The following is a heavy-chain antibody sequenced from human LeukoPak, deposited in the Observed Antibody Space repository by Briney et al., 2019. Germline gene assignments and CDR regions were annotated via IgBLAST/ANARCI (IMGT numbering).Heavy chain of an antibody. Sequence: CAVSGGPFSGYFWSWIRQAPGKGLEWISYIGIDSGNTNYADSVKGRFTISGDKAKNSLYLQMNSLRVEDTAVYYCARDYKYAFDNWGQGTLVTVSS. J-gene: IGHJ4*02. D-gene: IGHD5-24*01. V-gene: IGHV3-11*06. CDR3: ARDYKYAFDN. CDR1: GGPFSGYF. CDR2: IGIDSGNT.